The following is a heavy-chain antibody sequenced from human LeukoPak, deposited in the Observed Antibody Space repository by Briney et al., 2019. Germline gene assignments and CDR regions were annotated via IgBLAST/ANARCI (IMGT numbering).Heavy chain of an antibody. CDR1: GFTFSSYG. V-gene: IGHV3-30*02. D-gene: IGHD1/OR15-1a*01. CDR2: IWYDGSNK. J-gene: IGHJ4*02. CDR3: AKAHITGTTGPLDY. Sequence: GGSLRLSCAASGFTFSSYGMHRVRQAPGKGLEWVAFIWYDGSNKYYADSVKGRFTISRDNSKNTLYLQMNSLRAEDTAVYYCAKAHITGTTGPLDYWGQGTLVTVSS.